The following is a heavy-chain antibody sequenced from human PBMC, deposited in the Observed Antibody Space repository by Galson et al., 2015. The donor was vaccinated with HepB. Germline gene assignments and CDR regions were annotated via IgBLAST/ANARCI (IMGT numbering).Heavy chain of an antibody. V-gene: IGHV1-18*01. CDR2: ISAYNGNT. CDR3: ASSPGDYYGSGSYYRGAFDI. D-gene: IGHD3-10*01. J-gene: IGHJ3*02. CDR1: GYTFTSYG. Sequence: SVKVSCKASGYTFTSYGISWVRQAPGQGLEWMGWISAYNGNTNYAQKLQGRVTMTTDTSTSTAYMELRSLGSDDTAVYYCASSPGDYYGSGSYYRGAFDIWGQGTMVTVPS.